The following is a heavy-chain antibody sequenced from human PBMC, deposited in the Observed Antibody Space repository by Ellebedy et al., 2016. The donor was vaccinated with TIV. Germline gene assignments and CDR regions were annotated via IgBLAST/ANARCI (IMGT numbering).Heavy chain of an antibody. D-gene: IGHD3-9*01. CDR2: ISAYNGRT. CDR3: AREVMSLTTRGAFDI. V-gene: IGHV1-18*01. CDR1: GVTFTSYG. Sequence: ASVKVSCKASGVTFTSYGFSWVRQAPGQGLEWMGWISAYNGRTSFAQMFQARLTMTTDASTSTAYMELRGLRSDDTAVYYCAREVMSLTTRGAFDIWGQGTMVTVSS. J-gene: IGHJ3*02.